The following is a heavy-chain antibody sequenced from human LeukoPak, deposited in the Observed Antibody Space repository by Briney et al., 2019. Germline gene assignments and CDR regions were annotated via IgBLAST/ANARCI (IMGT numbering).Heavy chain of an antibody. J-gene: IGHJ4*02. CDR2: IIPILGIA. V-gene: IGHV1-69*04. Sequence: HEASVKVSCKASGYTFTSYDINWVRQATGQGLEWMGRIIPILGIANYAQKFQGRVTITADKSTSTAYMELSSLRSEDTAVYYCARVGLVGATLIDYWGQGTLVTVSS. D-gene: IGHD1-26*01. CDR1: GYTFTSYD. CDR3: ARVGLVGATLIDY.